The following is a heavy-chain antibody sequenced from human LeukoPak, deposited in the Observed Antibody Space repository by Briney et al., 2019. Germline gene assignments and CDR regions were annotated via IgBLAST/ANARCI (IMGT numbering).Heavy chain of an antibody. V-gene: IGHV3-30*03. J-gene: IGHJ4*02. CDR2: ISYDGSNK. Sequence: GGSLRLSCAASGFTFSSYGMHWVRQAPGKGLEWVAVISYDGSNKYYADSVKGRFTISRDNSKNTLYLQMNSLRAEDTAVYYCARGYGDYSLPDYWGQGTLVTVSS. D-gene: IGHD4-17*01. CDR3: ARGYGDYSLPDY. CDR1: GFTFSSYG.